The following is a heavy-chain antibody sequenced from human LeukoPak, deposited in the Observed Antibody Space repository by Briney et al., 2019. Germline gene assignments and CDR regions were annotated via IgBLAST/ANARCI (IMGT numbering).Heavy chain of an antibody. D-gene: IGHD1-26*01. V-gene: IGHV1-2*02. CDR2: INPNSGGT. CDR3: ARAWGSGSYGGKH. Sequence: ASVKVSCKASGYTFTDYYMHWVRQAAGQGLEWMGWINPNSGGTDYAQRFQGRVTLTRDTSISTHYMELSSLTSDDTAVYYCARAWGSGSYGGKHWGQGSLVTVTS. J-gene: IGHJ4*02. CDR1: GYTFTDYY.